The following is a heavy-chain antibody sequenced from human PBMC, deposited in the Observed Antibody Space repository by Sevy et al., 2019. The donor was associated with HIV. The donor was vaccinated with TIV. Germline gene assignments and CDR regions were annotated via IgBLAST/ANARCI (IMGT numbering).Heavy chain of an antibody. CDR1: GGSFSGYY. V-gene: IGHV4-34*01. J-gene: IGHJ3*02. D-gene: IGHD2-2*01. Sequence: SETLSLTCAVYGGSFSGYYWSWIRQPPGKGLEWIGEINHSGSTNYNPSLKSRVTISVDTSKNQFSLRLSPVTAADTAVYYCARHCSSTSCSHAFDIWGQGTMVTVSS. CDR2: INHSGST. CDR3: ARHCSSTSCSHAFDI.